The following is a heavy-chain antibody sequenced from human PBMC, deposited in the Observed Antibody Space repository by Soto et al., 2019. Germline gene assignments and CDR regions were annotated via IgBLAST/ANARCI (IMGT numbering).Heavy chain of an antibody. V-gene: IGHV4-34*01. CDR2: INHSGST. CDR3: ARVGGSSGWYYFDY. Sequence: QVQLQQWGAGLLKPSETLSLTCAVYGGSFSGYYWSWIRQPPGKGLEWIGEINHSGSTNYNPSLKSRVNISVDTSKNQFSLKLSSVTAADTAVYYCARVGGSSGWYYFDYWGQGTLVTVSS. J-gene: IGHJ4*02. CDR1: GGSFSGYY. D-gene: IGHD6-19*01.